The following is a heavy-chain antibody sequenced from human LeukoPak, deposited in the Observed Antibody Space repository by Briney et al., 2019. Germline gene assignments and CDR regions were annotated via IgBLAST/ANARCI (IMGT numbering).Heavy chain of an antibody. J-gene: IGHJ6*03. Sequence: SETLSLTCTVSGGSISSYYWSWIRQPPGKGLEWIGYIYYSGTTNYNPSLKSRVTISVDTSKNQFSLKLSSVTAADTAVYYCARSAAATYYYYYMDVWGKGTTVTVSS. CDR2: IYYSGTT. CDR3: ARSAAATYYYYYMDV. CDR1: GGSISSYY. V-gene: IGHV4-59*01. D-gene: IGHD6-13*01.